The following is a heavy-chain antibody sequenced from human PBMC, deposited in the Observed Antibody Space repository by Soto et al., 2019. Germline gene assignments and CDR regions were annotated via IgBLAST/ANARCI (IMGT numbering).Heavy chain of an antibody. D-gene: IGHD3-22*01. CDR3: ARDGYYDSSGTTFAY. V-gene: IGHV4-38-2*02. CDR2: IYHSGNT. Sequence: PSEILSITSAFPVYSISMGYYWRWFRQPPGKGLEPLATIYHSGNTYYNPSLKSRVTISVDTSKNQFSLKLRSVTAADTAVYYCARDGYYDSSGTTFAYWGQGTLVTVSS. CDR1: VYSISMGYY. J-gene: IGHJ4*02.